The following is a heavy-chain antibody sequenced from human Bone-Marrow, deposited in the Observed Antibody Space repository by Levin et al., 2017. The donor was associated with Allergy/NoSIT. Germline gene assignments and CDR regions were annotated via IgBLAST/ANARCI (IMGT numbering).Heavy chain of an antibody. V-gene: IGHV3-23*01. Sequence: GGSLRLSCAASGFTFGSYAMSWVRQAPGKGLEWVSSINDGGSITYYADSVKGRFTIARDNSKNTLLLQMNSLRDEDTAIYYCAKGHCSSTSCHGDFWGQGTLVTVSS. CDR2: INDGGSIT. J-gene: IGHJ4*02. CDR3: AKGHCSSTSCHGDF. D-gene: IGHD2-2*01. CDR1: GFTFGSYA.